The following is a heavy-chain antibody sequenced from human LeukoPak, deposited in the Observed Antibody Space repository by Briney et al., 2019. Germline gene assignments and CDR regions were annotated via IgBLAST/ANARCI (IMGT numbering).Heavy chain of an antibody. V-gene: IGHV3-23*01. CDR1: GFTFSNTW. J-gene: IGHJ4*02. CDR2: ISGSGGST. Sequence: GGSLRLSCTASGFTFSNTWMDWVRQAPGKGLEWVSGISGSGGSTNYADSVKGRFTISRDNSKNTLYLQMNSLRAEDTAVYYCAPVPLYYYGSGSSWGQGTLVTVSS. D-gene: IGHD3-10*01. CDR3: APVPLYYYGSGSS.